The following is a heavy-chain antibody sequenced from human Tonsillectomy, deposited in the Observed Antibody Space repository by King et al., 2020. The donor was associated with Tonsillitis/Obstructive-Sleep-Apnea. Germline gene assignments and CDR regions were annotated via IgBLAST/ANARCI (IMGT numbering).Heavy chain of an antibody. CDR1: GFTFDDYA. CDR2: ISWDSYNI. Sequence: VQLVEFGGGLVQPGRSLRLSCAASGFTFDDYAMHWVRQAPGKGLEWVSGISWDSYNIGYADSVKGRFTISRDNTKNSLYLQMNSLRPEDAALYYCAKAPGPIVVVSVANRAQGIYYYMDVWGKGTTVTVSS. CDR3: AKAPGPIVVVSVANRAQGIYYYMDV. J-gene: IGHJ6*03. D-gene: IGHD2-2*01. V-gene: IGHV3-9*01.